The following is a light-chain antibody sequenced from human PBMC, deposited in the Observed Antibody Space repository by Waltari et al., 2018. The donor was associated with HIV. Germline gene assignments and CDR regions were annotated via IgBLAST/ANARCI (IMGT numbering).Light chain of an antibody. V-gene: IGKV2-28*01. J-gene: IGKJ1*01. CDR1: QSLLHSNGYTY. CDR3: RQALQPPWT. CDR2: LGS. Sequence: DIVMTQSPLSLSVTPGEPASISCRSSQSLLHSNGYTYLDWYLQKPGQSPQLLIFLGSNRASGVPDRFRGSGSGTDFTLKIARVEAEDVGIYYCRQALQPPWTFGQGTKVEIK.